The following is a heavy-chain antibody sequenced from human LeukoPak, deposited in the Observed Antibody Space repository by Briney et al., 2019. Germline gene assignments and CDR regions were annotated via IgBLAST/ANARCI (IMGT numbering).Heavy chain of an antibody. CDR3: ARGYYDVLTNYPKNFDQ. CDR1: GFTVSSNY. V-gene: IGHV3-53*01. CDR2: IYSGGST. D-gene: IGHD3-9*01. J-gene: IGHJ4*02. Sequence: GGSLTLSCAASGFTVSSNYMSWVRQAQAKGLEWVSVIYSGGSTYYADSVKGRFTISRDNSKNPLYLQMNSLRAEDTAVYYCARGYYDVLTNYPKNFDQWGQGTLVTVSS.